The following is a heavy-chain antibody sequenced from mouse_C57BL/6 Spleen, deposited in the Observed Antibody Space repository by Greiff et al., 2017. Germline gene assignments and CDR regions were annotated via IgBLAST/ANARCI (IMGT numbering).Heavy chain of an antibody. CDR2: IHPNSGST. Sequence: VQLQQPGAELVKPGASVKLSCKASGYTFTSYWMHWVKQRPGQGLEWIGMIHPNSGSTNYNEKFKSKATLTVDKSSSTAYMQLSSLPSEDSAVYCCARAHYYGSSSRYFDVWGTGTTVTVSS. V-gene: IGHV1-64*01. CDR1: GYTFTSYW. CDR3: ARAHYYGSSSRYFDV. D-gene: IGHD1-1*01. J-gene: IGHJ1*03.